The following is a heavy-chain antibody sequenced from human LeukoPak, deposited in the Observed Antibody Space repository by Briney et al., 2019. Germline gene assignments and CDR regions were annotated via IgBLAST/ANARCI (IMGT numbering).Heavy chain of an antibody. CDR2: IYYSGST. CDR1: GGSISSSSYY. CDR3: ASLRFIGYYYYTDV. J-gene: IGHJ6*03. V-gene: IGHV4-39*01. Sequence: SETLSLTCTVSGGSISSSSYYWGWIRQPPGKGLEWIGSIYYSGSTYYNPSLKSRVTISVDTSKNQFSLKLSSVTAADTAVYYCASLRFIGYYYYTDVWGKGTTVTVSS. D-gene: IGHD5/OR15-5a*01.